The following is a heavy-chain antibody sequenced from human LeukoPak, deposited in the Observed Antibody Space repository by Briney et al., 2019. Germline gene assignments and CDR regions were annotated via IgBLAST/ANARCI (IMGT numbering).Heavy chain of an antibody. D-gene: IGHD1-26*01. V-gene: IGHV1-69*13. CDR1: GGTFSSYA. J-gene: IGHJ4*02. Sequence: ASVKVSCKASGGTFSSYAISWVRQAPGQGLEWMGGIIPIFGTANYAQKFQGRVTITADESTSTAYMELSSLRSEDTAVYYCAVKYRVGATNRRSDYWGQGTLVTVSS. CDR2: IIPIFGTA. CDR3: AVKYRVGATNRRSDY.